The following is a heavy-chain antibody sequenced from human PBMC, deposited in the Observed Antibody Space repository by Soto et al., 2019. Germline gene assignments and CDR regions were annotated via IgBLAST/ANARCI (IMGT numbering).Heavy chain of an antibody. D-gene: IGHD3-22*01. J-gene: IGHJ4*02. CDR2: FDPEDGET. CDR1: GYTLTELS. Sequence: DSVKVSCKVSGYTLTELSMHWVRQAPGKGLEWMGGFDPEDGETIYAQKFQGRVTMTEDTSTDTAYMELSSLRSEDTAVYYCATGPPYYDSSGYYPDYWGQGTLVTVSS. CDR3: ATGPPYYDSSGYYPDY. V-gene: IGHV1-24*01.